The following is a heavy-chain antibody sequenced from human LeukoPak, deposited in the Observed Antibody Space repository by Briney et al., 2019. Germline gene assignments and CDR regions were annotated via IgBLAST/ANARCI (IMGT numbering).Heavy chain of an antibody. V-gene: IGHV3-7*01. Sequence: GGSLRLSCATFGFAFSDYWMTWVRQVPGKGLEWVANINREGNEKYYVDSVKGRFTISRDNAKNSVYLQMDSLRVEDTAVYYCARVGTWELQRVFDFWGQGTLVTVSS. CDR3: ARVGTWELQRVFDF. J-gene: IGHJ4*02. CDR1: GFAFSDYW. CDR2: INREGNEK. D-gene: IGHD1-26*01.